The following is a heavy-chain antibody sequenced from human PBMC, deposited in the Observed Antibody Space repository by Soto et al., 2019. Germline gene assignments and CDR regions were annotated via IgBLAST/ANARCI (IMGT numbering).Heavy chain of an antibody. Sequence: QVQLVQSGGEVKKPGASVKVSCMASGYTFINYAISWVRQAPGQGLEWMGWISTYNGNTNYAQKLQGRVTMTTDTSTSTAYMELRSLRSDDTAVYYCARVVMVSLDPYGFFELWGRGTLVTVSS. CDR1: GYTFINYA. CDR3: ARVVMVSLDPYGFFEL. CDR2: ISTYNGNT. D-gene: IGHD2-21*01. V-gene: IGHV1-18*01. J-gene: IGHJ2*01.